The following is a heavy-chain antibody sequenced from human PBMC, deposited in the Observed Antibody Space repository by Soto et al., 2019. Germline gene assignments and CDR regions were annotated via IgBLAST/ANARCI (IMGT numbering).Heavy chain of an antibody. CDR1: GFTFSSYA. Sequence: EVQLVESGGGLVQPGGSLRLSCAASGFTFSSYAMHWVRQAPGKGLEYVSAISSNGGSTYYANSVKGRFTISRDNSKNTLYLKMGSLRAEDMAVYYCARGYLEWSPNWFDPWGQGTLVTVSS. CDR2: ISSNGGST. D-gene: IGHD3-3*01. V-gene: IGHV3-64*01. CDR3: ARGYLEWSPNWFDP. J-gene: IGHJ5*02.